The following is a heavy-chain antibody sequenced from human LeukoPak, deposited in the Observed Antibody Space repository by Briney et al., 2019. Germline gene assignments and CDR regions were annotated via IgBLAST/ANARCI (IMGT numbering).Heavy chain of an antibody. D-gene: IGHD4-17*01. Sequence: SETLSLTCAVHGGSFSGYYWAWIRQPPGKGLEWIGEINPGGTTNYHPSLKRRVTISADTSKSQFSLALRSVTAADTAVFYCARAKSTVSTYFDSWGQGSLVTVSS. J-gene: IGHJ4*02. CDR2: INPGGTT. CDR3: ARAKSTVSTYFDS. V-gene: IGHV4-34*01. CDR1: GGSFSGYY.